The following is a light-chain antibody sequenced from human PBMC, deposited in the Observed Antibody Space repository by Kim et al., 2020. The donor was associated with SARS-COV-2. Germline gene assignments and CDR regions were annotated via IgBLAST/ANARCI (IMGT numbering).Light chain of an antibody. J-gene: IGKJ2*01. CDR1: QDISNY. Sequence: YAYVGDRVTITCQASQDISNYLNWYQQKPGKAPKLLIYDASNLETGVPSRCSGSGSGTDFTFTISSLQPEDIATYYCQQYDNLPYTVGQGTKLEI. CDR2: DAS. V-gene: IGKV1-33*01. CDR3: QQYDNLPYT.